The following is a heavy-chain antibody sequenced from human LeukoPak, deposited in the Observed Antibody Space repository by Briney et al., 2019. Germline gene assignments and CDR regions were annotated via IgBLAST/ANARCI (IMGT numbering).Heavy chain of an antibody. CDR2: ISYDGSNK. CDR3: ARDGGDYGVALIDY. V-gene: IGHV3-30-3*01. D-gene: IGHD4-17*01. CDR1: GFTFSSYA. J-gene: IGHJ4*02. Sequence: PGRSLRLSCAASGFTFSSYAMHWVRQAPGKGLEWVAVISYDGSNKYYADSVKGRFTISRDNAKNSLYLQMNSLRAEDTAVYYCARDGGDYGVALIDYWGQGTLVTVSS.